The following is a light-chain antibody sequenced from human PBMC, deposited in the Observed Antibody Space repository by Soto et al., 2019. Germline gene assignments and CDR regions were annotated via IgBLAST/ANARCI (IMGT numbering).Light chain of an antibody. CDR1: QSVSSSY. CDR2: GAS. CDR3: QQYGKSAMFT. J-gene: IGKJ2*01. Sequence: EIVLTQSPGTLSLSPGDRATLSCRASQSVSSSYLAWYQQKPGQAPSLLIYGASNRANGIPDRFSGGGSGTNFTLTISRLEPEDFALYYCQQYGKSAMFTFGQGTKLEIK. V-gene: IGKV3-20*01.